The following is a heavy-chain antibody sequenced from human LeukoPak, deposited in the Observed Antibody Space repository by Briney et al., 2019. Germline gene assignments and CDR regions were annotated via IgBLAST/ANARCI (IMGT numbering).Heavy chain of an antibody. Sequence: SETLSLTCTVSGGSINSSSYYWGWIRQPPGKGLEWIGTIYYSGSTYYNPSLKSRVTISVDTSKNQFSLKLSSVTASDTAVYYCARGYDSSGHPFEYWGQGTPVTVSS. CDR3: ARGYDSSGHPFEY. V-gene: IGHV4-39*01. J-gene: IGHJ4*02. CDR1: GGSINSSSYY. D-gene: IGHD3-22*01. CDR2: IYYSGST.